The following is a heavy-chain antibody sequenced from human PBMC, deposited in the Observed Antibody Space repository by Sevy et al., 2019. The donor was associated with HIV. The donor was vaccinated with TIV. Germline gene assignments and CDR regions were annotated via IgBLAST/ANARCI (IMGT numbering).Heavy chain of an antibody. D-gene: IGHD3-22*01. CDR3: ARDMVFGYYDSSGYYDY. CDR1: GGSVSSGSYY. J-gene: IGHJ4*02. V-gene: IGHV4-61*01. CDR2: IYYSGST. Sequence: SETLSLTCTVSGGSVSSGSYYWSWIRQPPGKGLEWIGYIYYSGSTNYNPSLKSRVTISVDTSKNQFSPKLSSVTAADTAVYYCARDMVFGYYDSSGYYDYWGQGTLVTVSS.